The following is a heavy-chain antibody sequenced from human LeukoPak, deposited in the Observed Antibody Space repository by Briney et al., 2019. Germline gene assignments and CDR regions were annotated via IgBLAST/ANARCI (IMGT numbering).Heavy chain of an antibody. V-gene: IGHV3-21*04. J-gene: IGHJ5*02. Sequence: PGGSLRLSCAASGFTFSSYSMNWVRQAPGKGLEWVSSIGSSSSYIYYADSVKGRFTISRDNSKNTLYLQMNSLRAEDTAVYYCAKGDEVDPWGQGTLVTVSS. CDR1: GFTFSSYS. CDR2: IGSSSSYI. CDR3: AKGDEVDP.